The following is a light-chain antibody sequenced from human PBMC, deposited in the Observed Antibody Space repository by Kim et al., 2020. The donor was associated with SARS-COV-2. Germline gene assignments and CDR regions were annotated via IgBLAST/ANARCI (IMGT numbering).Light chain of an antibody. V-gene: IGKV3-15*01. CDR3: QQYNRCPPYI. Sequence: SPGALSPLAFRTIHSVSTNLASYQQKPGQAPRLLIYATSTRATGIPPRFSGSGSGTEFTLTISSLQSEDFAIYYCQQYNRCPPYIFGQGTKLEI. CDR2: ATS. CDR1: HSVSTN. J-gene: IGKJ2*01.